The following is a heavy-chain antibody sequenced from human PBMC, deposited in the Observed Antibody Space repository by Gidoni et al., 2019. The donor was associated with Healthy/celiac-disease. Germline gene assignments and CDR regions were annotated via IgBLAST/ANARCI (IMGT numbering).Heavy chain of an antibody. J-gene: IGHJ4*02. CDR3: VKARGSSWYPPRVDY. CDR2: ISSNGGST. Sequence: EVQLVESGGGLVQPGGSLRLSCSASGFTFSSYAMHWVRQAPGKGLEYVSAISSNGGSTYYADSVKGRFTISRDNSKNTLYLQMSSLRAEDTAVYYCVKARGSSWYPPRVDYWGQGTLVTVSS. D-gene: IGHD6-13*01. CDR1: GFTFSSYA. V-gene: IGHV3-64D*08.